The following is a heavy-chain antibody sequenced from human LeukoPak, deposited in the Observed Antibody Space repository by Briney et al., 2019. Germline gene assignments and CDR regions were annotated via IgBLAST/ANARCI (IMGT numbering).Heavy chain of an antibody. CDR2: INHSGST. J-gene: IGHJ4*02. CDR1: GGSFSGYY. Sequence: KTSETLSLTCAVYGGSFSGYYWSWIRQPPGKGLEWIGEINHSGSTNYIPSLKSRVTISVDTSKNQFSLKLSSVTAADTAVYYCARMMKITMIVVVYFDYWGQGTLVTVSS. D-gene: IGHD3-22*01. CDR3: ARMMKITMIVVVYFDY. V-gene: IGHV4-34*01.